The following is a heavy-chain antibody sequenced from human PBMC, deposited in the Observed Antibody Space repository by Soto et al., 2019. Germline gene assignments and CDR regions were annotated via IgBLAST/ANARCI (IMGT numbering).Heavy chain of an antibody. J-gene: IGHJ4*02. CDR3: ASEYSSSWYPHFDY. D-gene: IGHD6-13*01. Sequence: GGSLRLSCAASGFTFSSYWMHWVRQAPGKGLVWVSRINSDGSSTSYADSVKGRFTISRDNAKNTLYLQMNSLRAEDTAVYYCASEYSSSWYPHFDYWGQGTLVTVSS. V-gene: IGHV3-74*01. CDR2: INSDGSST. CDR1: GFTFSSYW.